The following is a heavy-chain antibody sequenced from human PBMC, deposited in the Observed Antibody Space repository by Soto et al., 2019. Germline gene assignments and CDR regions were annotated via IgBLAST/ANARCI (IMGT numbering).Heavy chain of an antibody. J-gene: IGHJ6*02. CDR1: GFTFSNAW. CDR3: AKGRSYYYYYGVDV. Sequence: QSGGSLRLSCAASGFTFSNAWMNWVRQAPGKGLEWVSDIIDSGGSTYYADSVKGRFTISRDNSKSTLYLQMNSLRAEDTALYYCAKGRSYYYYYGVDVWGQGTTVTVSS. V-gene: IGHV3-23*01. CDR2: IIDSGGST.